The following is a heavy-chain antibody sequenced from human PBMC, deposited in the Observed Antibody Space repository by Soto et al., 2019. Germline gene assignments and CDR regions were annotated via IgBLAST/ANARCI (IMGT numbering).Heavy chain of an antibody. CDR2: IYYSGST. J-gene: IGHJ4*02. D-gene: IGHD3-3*01. CDR3: ARVAYDFWSGNGIGFDY. Sequence: QVQLQESGPGLVKPSETLSLTCTVSGGSVSSGSYYWSWIRQPPGKGLEWIGYIYYSGSTNYNPSIKSRVTISVDTSKNQFSLKLSSVTAADTAVYYCARVAYDFWSGNGIGFDYWGQGTLVTVSS. V-gene: IGHV4-61*01. CDR1: GGSVSSGSYY.